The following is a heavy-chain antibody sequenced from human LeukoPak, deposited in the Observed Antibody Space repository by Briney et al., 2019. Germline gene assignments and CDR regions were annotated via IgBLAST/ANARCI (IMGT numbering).Heavy chain of an antibody. Sequence: GGSLRLSCAASGFTFSTYAMSWVRQAPGKGLEWVSHISGSGTTTNYADSVKGRFTISRDNAKNSLYLQMNSLRSEDMALYYCARDRGGIGYYMDVWGKGTTVTVSS. CDR2: ISGSGTTT. V-gene: IGHV3-23*01. CDR3: ARDRGGIGYYMDV. D-gene: IGHD3-16*02. J-gene: IGHJ6*03. CDR1: GFTFSTYA.